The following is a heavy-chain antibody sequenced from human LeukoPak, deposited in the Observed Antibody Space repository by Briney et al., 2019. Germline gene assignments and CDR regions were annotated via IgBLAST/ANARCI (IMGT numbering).Heavy chain of an antibody. J-gene: IGHJ4*02. V-gene: IGHV4-59*01. D-gene: IGHD3-10*01. CDR3: ARSPHYYGSGSLDY. CDR1: GGSIGSYY. Sequence: PSETLSLTCTVSGGSIGSYYWSWIRQPPGKGLEWIGYIYYSGSTNYNPSLKSRVTISVDTSKNQFSLKLSSVTAADTAVYYCARSPHYYGSGSLDYWGQGTLVTVSS. CDR2: IYYSGST.